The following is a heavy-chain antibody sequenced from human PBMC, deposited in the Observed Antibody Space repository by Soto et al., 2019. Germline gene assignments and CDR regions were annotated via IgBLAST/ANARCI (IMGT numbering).Heavy chain of an antibody. J-gene: IGHJ3*02. Sequence: GASVKVSCKASGGTFSSYAISWVRQAPGQGLEWMGGIIPIFGTANYAQKFQGRVTITADESTSTAYMELSSLRSEDTAVYYCATVGLNYDDSSGCYARDAFGIWGQGTMVTVSS. D-gene: IGHD3-22*01. CDR3: ATVGLNYDDSSGCYARDAFGI. CDR1: GGTFSSYA. CDR2: IIPIFGTA. V-gene: IGHV1-69*13.